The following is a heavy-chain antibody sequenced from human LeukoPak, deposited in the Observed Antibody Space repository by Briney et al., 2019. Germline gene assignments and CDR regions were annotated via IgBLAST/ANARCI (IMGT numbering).Heavy chain of an antibody. J-gene: IGHJ3*02. D-gene: IGHD2-2*01. Sequence: ASVKVSWKASGYTFTNYGISWVRQAPEQGLEWMGWISPYNDYTNYAQKHQGRVTMTTDTSTSTGYMELRSLRSDDTAVYYCARWYCSSTSCYAGAFDMWGQGTMVTVSS. CDR2: ISPYNDYT. V-gene: IGHV1-18*04. CDR1: GYTFTNYG. CDR3: ARWYCSSTSCYAGAFDM.